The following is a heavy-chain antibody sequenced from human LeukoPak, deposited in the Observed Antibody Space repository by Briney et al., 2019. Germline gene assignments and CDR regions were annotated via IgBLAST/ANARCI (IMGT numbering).Heavy chain of an antibody. CDR2: IKQDGSEK. J-gene: IGHJ3*02. D-gene: IGHD4-23*01. CDR3: ASDLPTTVVTHRVGHEDAFDI. Sequence: PGGSLRLSCAASGFTFSSYWMSWVRQAPGKGLEWVANIKQDGSEKYYVDSVKGRFTISRDNAKNSLYLQMNGLRAEDTAVYYCASDLPTTVVTHRVGHEDAFDIWGQGTMVTVSS. CDR1: GFTFSSYW. V-gene: IGHV3-7*01.